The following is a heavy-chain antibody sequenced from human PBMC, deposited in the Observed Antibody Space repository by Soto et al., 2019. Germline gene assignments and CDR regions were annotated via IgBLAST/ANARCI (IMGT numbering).Heavy chain of an antibody. CDR3: ASHYFDSWTGHYTGVFYFDF. V-gene: IGHV4-39*01. Sequence: SETLSLTCTVSGGSIISSNHYWAWIRQPPGEVLEWIGSMYHSGNTYSNPSLNSRVTISVDTSKNQFSLKLSSVTAADTALYFCASHYFDSWTGHYTGVFYFDFWGQGALVTVS. D-gene: IGHD3-9*01. CDR2: MYHSGNT. CDR1: GGSIISSNHY. J-gene: IGHJ4*02.